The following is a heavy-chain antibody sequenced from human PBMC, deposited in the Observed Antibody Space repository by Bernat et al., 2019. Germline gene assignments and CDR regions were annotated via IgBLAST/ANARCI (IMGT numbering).Heavy chain of an antibody. V-gene: IGHV3-23*01. J-gene: IGHJ4*02. CDR3: AKQRGWLLVYFDY. Sequence: EVQLLESGGGLVQPGGSLRLSCAASGFTFSSSAMSWVRQAPGKGLEWVSVISDTGGFTHYVDSVKGRFTVSRDNSKNTVYLQMNSLRAEDTAVYYCAKQRGWLLVYFDYWGQGTLVTVSS. D-gene: IGHD3-9*01. CDR2: ISDTGGFT. CDR1: GFTFSSSA.